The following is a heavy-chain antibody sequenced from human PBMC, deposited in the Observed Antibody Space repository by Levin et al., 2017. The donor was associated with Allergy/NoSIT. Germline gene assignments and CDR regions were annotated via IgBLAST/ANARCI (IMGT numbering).Heavy chain of an antibody. D-gene: IGHD6-6*01. CDR3: AREDGSSGFDS. CDR2: ISPYNGNT. CDR1: GYTFTTYG. J-gene: IGHJ4*02. Sequence: GESLKISCKASGYTFTTYGISWVRQAPGQGLERVGWISPYNGNTNYAQKFLGRVTMTTDTSTRTVYMELRSLRSDDTAVYYCAREDGSSGFDSWGQGTLVTVSS. V-gene: IGHV1-18*01.